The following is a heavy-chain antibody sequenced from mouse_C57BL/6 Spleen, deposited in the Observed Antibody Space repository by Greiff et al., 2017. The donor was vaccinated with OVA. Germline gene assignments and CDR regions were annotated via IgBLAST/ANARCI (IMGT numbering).Heavy chain of an antibody. CDR2: IDPENGDT. D-gene: IGHD2-5*01. J-gene: IGHJ1*03. Sequence: EVQLQQSGAELVRPGASVKLSCTASGFNIKDDYMHWVKQRPEQGLEWIGWIDPENGDTEYASKFQGKATITADTSSNTAYLQLSSLTSEDTAVYYCTTILPAYYSNYGYFDVWGTGTTVTVSS. V-gene: IGHV14-4*01. CDR3: TTILPAYYSNYGYFDV. CDR1: GFNIKDDY.